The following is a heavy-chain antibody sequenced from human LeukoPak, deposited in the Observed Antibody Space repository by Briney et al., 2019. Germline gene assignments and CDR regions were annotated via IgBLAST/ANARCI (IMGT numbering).Heavy chain of an antibody. V-gene: IGHV1-2*02. Sequence: ASVKVSCKASGYTFTGYYMRWVRQAPGQGLEWMGWINPNSGGTNYAQKLQGRVTMTTDTSTSTAYMELRSLRSDDTAVYYCARDHGDYVIDYWGQGTLVTVSS. CDR2: INPNSGGT. D-gene: IGHD4-17*01. CDR1: GYTFTGYY. J-gene: IGHJ4*02. CDR3: ARDHGDYVIDY.